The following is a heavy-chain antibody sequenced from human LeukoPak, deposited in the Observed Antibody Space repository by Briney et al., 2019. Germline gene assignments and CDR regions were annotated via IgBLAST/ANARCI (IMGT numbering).Heavy chain of an antibody. Sequence: MASETLSPTCTVSGGSISGYCWSWIRQPPGKALEWIGYISYSGSTNYNPSLKSRVSISVDTSKNQFSLNLYSLTAADTAVYYCARHGSGWSFDYWGQGTLITVSS. D-gene: IGHD6-19*01. J-gene: IGHJ4*02. V-gene: IGHV4-59*08. CDR1: GGSISGYC. CDR2: ISYSGST. CDR3: ARHGSGWSFDY.